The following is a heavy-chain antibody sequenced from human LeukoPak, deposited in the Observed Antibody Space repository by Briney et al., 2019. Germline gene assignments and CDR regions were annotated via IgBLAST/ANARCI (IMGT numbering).Heavy chain of an antibody. CDR2: FTGSGVST. Sequence: PGGSLRLSCAASGFTFSSSAMSWVRQAPGKGLEWVSAFTGSGVSTYYADSVKGRFTISRDNSKNTLDLQMNSLRAEDTAVYYCAKPYSNSWYNFDYWGQGTLVTVSS. V-gene: IGHV3-23*01. J-gene: IGHJ4*02. D-gene: IGHD6-13*01. CDR3: AKPYSNSWYNFDY. CDR1: GFTFSSSA.